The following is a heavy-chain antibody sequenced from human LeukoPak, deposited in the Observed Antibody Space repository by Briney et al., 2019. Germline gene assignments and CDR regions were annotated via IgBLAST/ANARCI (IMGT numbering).Heavy chain of an antibody. CDR3: ARIAVAGQHWYFDL. Sequence: SETLSLTCAVYGGSFSGYYWSWIRQPPGKGLVWIGEINHSGSTNYNPSLKSRVTISVDTSKNQFSLKLSSVTAADTAVYYCARIAVAGQHWYFDLWGRGTLVTVSS. D-gene: IGHD6-19*01. CDR2: INHSGST. CDR1: GGSFSGYY. J-gene: IGHJ2*01. V-gene: IGHV4-34*01.